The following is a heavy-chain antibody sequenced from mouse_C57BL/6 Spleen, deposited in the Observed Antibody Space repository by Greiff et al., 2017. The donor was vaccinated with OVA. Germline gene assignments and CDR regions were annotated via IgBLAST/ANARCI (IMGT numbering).Heavy chain of an antibody. J-gene: IGHJ2*01. CDR2: IRSKSNNYAT. D-gene: IGHD2-2*01. Sequence: EVMLVESGGGLVQPKGSLKLSCAASGFSFNTYAMNWVRQAPGKGLEWVARIRSKSNNYATYYADSVKDRLTIYRDDSESMLYLQMNNLKTEDAAMYYSVGYPYFDYWGQGTTLTVSS. CDR1: GFSFNTYA. CDR3: VGYPYFDY. V-gene: IGHV10-1*01.